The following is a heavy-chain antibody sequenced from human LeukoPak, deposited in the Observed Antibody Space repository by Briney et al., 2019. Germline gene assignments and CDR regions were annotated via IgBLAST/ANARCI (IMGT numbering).Heavy chain of an antibody. Sequence: GGSLRLSCAASEFTFSSYAMSWVRQAPGKGLEWVSAISGSGGSTYYAGSVKGRFTISRDNSKNTLYLQMNSLRAEDTAVYYCAIGPAMADFWGQGTLVTVSS. CDR1: EFTFSSYA. J-gene: IGHJ4*02. D-gene: IGHD5-18*01. CDR2: ISGSGGST. V-gene: IGHV3-23*01. CDR3: AIGPAMADF.